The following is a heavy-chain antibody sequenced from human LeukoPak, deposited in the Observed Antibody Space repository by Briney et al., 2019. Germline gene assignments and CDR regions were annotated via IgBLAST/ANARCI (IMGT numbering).Heavy chain of an antibody. CDR3: ARESETSRRFYAH. J-gene: IGHJ4*02. CDR1: GYTFSNYW. Sequence: HGESLKISCTGSGYTFSNYWIGWVRQMPGKGLEWMGIIYPGDSDATYSPSFRGQVTFSVDESRTTVYLEWTSLKASDTAMYFCARESETSRRFYAHWGQGTLVTVSS. V-gene: IGHV5-51*01. CDR2: IYPGDSDA. D-gene: IGHD2-2*01.